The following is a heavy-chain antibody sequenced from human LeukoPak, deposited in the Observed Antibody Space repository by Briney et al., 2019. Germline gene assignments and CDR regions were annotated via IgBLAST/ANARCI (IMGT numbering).Heavy chain of an antibody. Sequence: ASVKVSCKASGYTFTGYYLYWVRQAPGQGLEWMGWINPNSGGTNFAQKFQGRATMTRDTSISTVYMELSRLRSDDTAVYYCTRDFLHVYYYDSSGYVRGAFDIWGQGTMVTVSS. CDR3: TRDFLHVYYYDSSGYVRGAFDI. CDR2: INPNSGGT. D-gene: IGHD3-22*01. CDR1: GYTFTGYY. J-gene: IGHJ3*02. V-gene: IGHV1-2*02.